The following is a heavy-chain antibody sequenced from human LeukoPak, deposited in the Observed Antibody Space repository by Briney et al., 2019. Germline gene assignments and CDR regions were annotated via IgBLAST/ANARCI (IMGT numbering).Heavy chain of an antibody. V-gene: IGHV5-51*01. D-gene: IGHD6-13*01. Sequence: GESLKISCKGSGYSFTSYWIGWVRQMPGKGLEWIGIIYPGDSDTRYSPSFQGQVTISADKSISTAYLQWSSLKASDTAMYYCARHFSQQLSYYYYGMDVWGQGTTVTVSS. CDR1: GYSFTSYW. CDR3: ARHFSQQLSYYYYGMDV. J-gene: IGHJ6*02. CDR2: IYPGDSDT.